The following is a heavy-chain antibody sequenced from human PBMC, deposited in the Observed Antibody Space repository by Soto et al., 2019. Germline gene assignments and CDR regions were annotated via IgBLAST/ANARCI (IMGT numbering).Heavy chain of an antibody. CDR3: ARVSAYYDILTGYSIKVYYFDY. J-gene: IGHJ4*02. CDR1: GGSISSGGYY. Sequence: QVQLQESGPGLVKPSQTLSLTCTVSGGSISSGGYYWSWIRQHPGKGLEWIGYIYYSGSTYYNPCLKSRVTISVDTSKNQFSLKLSSVTAADTAVYYCARVSAYYDILTGYSIKVYYFDYWGQGTLVTVSS. CDR2: IYYSGST. D-gene: IGHD3-9*01. V-gene: IGHV4-31*03.